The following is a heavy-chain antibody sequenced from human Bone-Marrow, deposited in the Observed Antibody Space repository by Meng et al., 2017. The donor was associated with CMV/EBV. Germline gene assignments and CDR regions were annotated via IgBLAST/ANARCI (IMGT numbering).Heavy chain of an antibody. CDR2: INPNSGGT. D-gene: IGHD3-3*01. J-gene: IGHJ5*02. V-gene: IGHV1-2*02. CDR3: ARSRVTLRSNPVGWFDP. Sequence: ASVKVSCKASGYTFTGYYMHWVRQAPGQGLEWMGWINPNSGGTNYAQKFQGRVTMTRDTSINTAYMELSRLRSDDTDLYYCARSRVTLRSNPVGWFDPWGQGTLVTVSS. CDR1: GYTFTGYY.